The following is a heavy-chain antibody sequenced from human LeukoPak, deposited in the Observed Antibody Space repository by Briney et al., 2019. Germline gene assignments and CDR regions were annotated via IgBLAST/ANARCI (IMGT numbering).Heavy chain of an antibody. CDR1: GFSFSSHW. CDR2: ISDDGSYT. J-gene: IGHJ4*02. D-gene: IGHD2-21*01. CDR3: ASFGISWRSSY. V-gene: IGHV3-74*01. Sequence: GGSLRLSCAASGFSFSSHWVHWVRQAPGKGLVWVPRISDDGSYTSNVDSVKGRFTISRDNVNNMLYLHMNSLRAVDTAVYYCASFGISWRSSYWGQGTLVTVSS.